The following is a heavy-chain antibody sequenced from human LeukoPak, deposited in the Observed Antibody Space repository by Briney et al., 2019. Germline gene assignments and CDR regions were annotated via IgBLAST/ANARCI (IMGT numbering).Heavy chain of an antibody. V-gene: IGHV3-30*18. J-gene: IGHJ6*02. CDR1: GFTFSSYG. CDR3: AKESYSNYVRYYYGMDV. CDR2: ISYDGSNK. D-gene: IGHD4-11*01. Sequence: GGSQGLSCAASGFTFSSYGMHWVRQAPGKGLEWVAVISYDGSNKYYADSVKGRFTISRDNSKNTLYLQMNSLRAEDTAVYYCAKESYSNYVRYYYGMDVWGQGTTVTVSS.